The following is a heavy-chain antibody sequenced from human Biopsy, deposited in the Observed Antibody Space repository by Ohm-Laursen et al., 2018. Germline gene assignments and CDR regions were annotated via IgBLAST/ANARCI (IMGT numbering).Heavy chain of an antibody. V-gene: IGHV4-39*07. CDR2: IFYSGIT. Sequence: SQTLSLTCPVSGGSVSSNVAYWAWIRQPPGKGLESIGSIFYSGITYYNPSLQSRVTMSVDTSKNQFSLQVNSVTAADTAVYYCARTPRDSFWSGSYKRGLWFDPWGQGTLVIVSS. CDR1: GGSVSSNVAY. J-gene: IGHJ5*02. CDR3: ARTPRDSFWSGSYKRGLWFDP. D-gene: IGHD3-3*01.